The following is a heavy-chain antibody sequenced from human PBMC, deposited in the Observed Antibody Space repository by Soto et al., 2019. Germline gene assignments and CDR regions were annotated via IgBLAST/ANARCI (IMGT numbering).Heavy chain of an antibody. Sequence: GESLKISCKGSGYSFTSYWIGWVRQMPGKGLEWMGIIYPGDSDTRYSPSFQGQVTISADESISTAYLQWSSLKASDTAMYYCARRGYSYGPGMNYYYYGMDVWGQGTTVTVSS. CDR3: ARRGYSYGPGMNYYYYGMDV. V-gene: IGHV5-51*01. D-gene: IGHD5-18*01. CDR2: IYPGDSDT. CDR1: GYSFTSYW. J-gene: IGHJ6*02.